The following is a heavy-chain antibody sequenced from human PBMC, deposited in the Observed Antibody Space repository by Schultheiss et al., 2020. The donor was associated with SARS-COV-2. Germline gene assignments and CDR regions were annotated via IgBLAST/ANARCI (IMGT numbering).Heavy chain of an antibody. CDR1: GGSISSYY. CDR2: IYTSGST. V-gene: IGHV4-4*08. D-gene: IGHD2-21*02. Sequence: SETLSLTCTVSGGSISSYYWSWIRQPPGKGLEWFGRIYTSGSTNYNPSLKSRVTISVDTSKNQFSLKLNAVTAADTAVYYCARLPVDYCCGDCYIFDYWGQGTLVTVSS. J-gene: IGHJ4*02. CDR3: ARLPVDYCCGDCYIFDY.